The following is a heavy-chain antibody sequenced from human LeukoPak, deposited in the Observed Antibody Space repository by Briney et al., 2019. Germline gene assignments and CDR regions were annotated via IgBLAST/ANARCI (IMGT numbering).Heavy chain of an antibody. D-gene: IGHD3-10*02. CDR1: GFIFSDFY. V-gene: IGHV3-11*06. Sequence: QPGGSLRLSCATSGFIFSDFYMSWVRQAAGKGLEYIAYISPSSHDIIYADSVKGRFTISRDNAKNSLYLQMNSLRAEDTAVYYCAELGITMIGGVWGKGTTVTISS. CDR2: ISPSSHDI. J-gene: IGHJ6*04. CDR3: AELGITMIGGV.